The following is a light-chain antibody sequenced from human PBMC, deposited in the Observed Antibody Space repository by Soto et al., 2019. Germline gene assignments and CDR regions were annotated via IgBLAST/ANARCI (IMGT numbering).Light chain of an antibody. V-gene: IGKV3-20*01. CDR1: QSVSSSY. Sequence: EIVLTQSPGTLSLSPGERATLSCRASQSVSSSYLAWYQQKPGQAPRLLIYGASSRATGIPDRFSGSGSGTDFTLTISRLEPEDFAVYYCQQYNNWRITFGQGTRLEIK. J-gene: IGKJ5*01. CDR3: QQYNNWRIT. CDR2: GAS.